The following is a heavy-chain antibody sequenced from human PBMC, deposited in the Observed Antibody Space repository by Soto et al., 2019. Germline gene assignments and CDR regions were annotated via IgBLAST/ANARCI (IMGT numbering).Heavy chain of an antibody. D-gene: IGHD2-15*01. V-gene: IGHV4-61*01. CDR1: ASSVRSRNHF. J-gene: IGHJ6*04. Sequence: PSQTRSPTCSVSASSVRSRNHFWHCIRQPPGRGLEWLGYMYYSGGTNYYPSLKIRVSMSVDTSRSQFSLKLTSLPAAATAVYDCARGGERSGYYGLDVWGKGTRVTVSS. CDR3: ARGGERSGYYGLDV. CDR2: MYYSGGT.